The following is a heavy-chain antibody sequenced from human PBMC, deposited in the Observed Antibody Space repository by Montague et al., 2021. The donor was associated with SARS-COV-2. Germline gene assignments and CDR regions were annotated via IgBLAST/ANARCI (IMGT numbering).Heavy chain of an antibody. CDR1: GFALNSYW. V-gene: IGHV3-7*03. CDR2: INRDGSVK. CDR3: ARDTTYNTGIYYDAFDV. D-gene: IGHD1-26*01. J-gene: IGHJ3*01. Sequence: SLRLSCAASGFALNSYWMTWVRQAPGKGLEWVANINRDGSVKHFVDSVEGRFTISRDNAKNSLYLQMSSLRLEDTAVYYCARDTTYNTGIYYDAFDVWGQGTMVTVSS.